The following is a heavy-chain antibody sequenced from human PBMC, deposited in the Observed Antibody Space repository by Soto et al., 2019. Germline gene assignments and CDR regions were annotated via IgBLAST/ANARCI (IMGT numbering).Heavy chain of an antibody. CDR3: ARGFCTTTTCLVGYF. CDR1: GYPFTSYY. D-gene: IGHD2-2*01. V-gene: IGHV1-46*01. CDR2: INPSGGST. Sequence: QVQLVQSGAEVKKPGASVKISCKSSGYPFTSYYMHWVRQAPGQGLEWMGMINPSGGSTNSAQRFEGRVTMTRGTSTSPGYMELCDLSSEDTAVYYCARGFCTTTTCLVGYFCGQGTLVTVSS. J-gene: IGHJ4*02.